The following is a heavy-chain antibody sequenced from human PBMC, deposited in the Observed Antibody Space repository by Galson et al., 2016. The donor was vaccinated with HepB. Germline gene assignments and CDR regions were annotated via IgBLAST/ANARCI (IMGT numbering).Heavy chain of an antibody. D-gene: IGHD5-18*01. Sequence: CAISGDSVPSNSAAWNWIRQSPSRGLEWLGRTYYRANCINEYAVYVKGRINIKSDTTKNQFSLQLKSVTPEDTAVYYFARGAYSSQRLDFWGQGTLVTVSS. CDR3: ARGAYSSQRLDF. V-gene: IGHV6-1*01. CDR2: TYYRANCIN. CDR1: GDSVPSNSAA. J-gene: IGHJ4*02.